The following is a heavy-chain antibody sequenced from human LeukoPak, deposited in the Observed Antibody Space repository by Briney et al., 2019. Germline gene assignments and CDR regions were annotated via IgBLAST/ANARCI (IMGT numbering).Heavy chain of an antibody. CDR1: GFTFSSYA. Sequence: GGSLRLSCAASGFTFSSYAMSWVRQAPGKGLEWVSAIRGSGGSTYYADSVKGRFTISRDNSKNTLYLQMNSLRAEDTAVYYCAKSSVCSGGSCKPGFDYWGQGTLVTVSS. V-gene: IGHV3-23*01. CDR3: AKSSVCSGGSCKPGFDY. CDR2: IRGSGGST. J-gene: IGHJ4*02. D-gene: IGHD2-15*01.